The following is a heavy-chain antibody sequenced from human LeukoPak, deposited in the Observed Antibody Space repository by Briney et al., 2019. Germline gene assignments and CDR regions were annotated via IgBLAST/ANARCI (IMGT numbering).Heavy chain of an antibody. CDR3: ARARGYSYNPLFDC. J-gene: IGHJ4*02. CDR1: GFTFSSYW. CDR2: IKQDGGEF. D-gene: IGHD5-18*01. Sequence: PGGSLRLSCVASGFTFSSYWMSWVRQAPGKGLEWVANIKQDGGEFYYVDAVKGRFTTSRDNAKNSLYLQMNRLRADDTAVYYCARARGYSYNPLFDCWGQGTLVTVSS. V-gene: IGHV3-7*04.